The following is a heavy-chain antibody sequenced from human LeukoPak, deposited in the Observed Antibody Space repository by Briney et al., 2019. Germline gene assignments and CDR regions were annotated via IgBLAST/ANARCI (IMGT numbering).Heavy chain of an antibody. CDR2: IYYSGST. D-gene: IGHD3-22*01. CDR3: ARMVMTGGAFDI. CDR1: GGSISSYY. V-gene: IGHV4-59*01. J-gene: IGHJ3*02. Sequence: SETLSHTCTVSGGSISSYYWSWIRQPPGKGLEWIGYIYYSGSTNYNPSLKSRVTISVDTSKNQFSLKLSSVTAADTAVYYCARMVMTGGAFDIWGQGTMVTVSS.